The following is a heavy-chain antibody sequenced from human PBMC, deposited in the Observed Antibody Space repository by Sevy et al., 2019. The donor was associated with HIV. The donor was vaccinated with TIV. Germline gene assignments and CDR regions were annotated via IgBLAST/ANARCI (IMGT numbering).Heavy chain of an antibody. CDR1: GYTFTNYY. CDR3: TRARGSSGWDAFHI. Sequence: TSVKVSCKASGYTFTNYYIHWVRQAPGQGLEWMGIINPSGGSTSYAQKFQGRVTMTRDTSTSTLYMELGSLRFDDTAVYYCTRARGSSGWDAFHIWGQGTMVTVSS. CDR2: INPSGGST. V-gene: IGHV1-46*03. J-gene: IGHJ3*02. D-gene: IGHD6-19*01.